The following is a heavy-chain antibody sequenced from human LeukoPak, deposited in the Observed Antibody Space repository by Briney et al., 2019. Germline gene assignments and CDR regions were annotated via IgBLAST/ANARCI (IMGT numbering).Heavy chain of an antibody. CDR1: GSTFSGYA. V-gene: IGHV3-30*04. CDR2: ISYDGSNK. D-gene: IGHD3-10*02. CDR3: AKEELRRITMWGYMDV. J-gene: IGHJ6*03. Sequence: GGSLRLSCAASGSTFSGYAMHWVRQAPGKGLEWVAVISYDGSNKSYADSVKGRFTISRDNSKNTLYLQMNSLSAEDTAFYYCAKEELRRITMWGYMDVWGKGTTVTISS.